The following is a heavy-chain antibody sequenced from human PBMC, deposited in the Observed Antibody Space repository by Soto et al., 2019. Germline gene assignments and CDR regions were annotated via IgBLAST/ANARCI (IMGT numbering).Heavy chain of an antibody. CDR1: GFTFSTYA. V-gene: IGHV3-23*01. J-gene: IGHJ4*02. CDR2: IRGSDDIT. Sequence: LRLSCAASGFTFSTYAMSWVRQAPGKGLEWVPTIRGSDDITDYADSVKGRFTISRENSKNTQYLQMNSLRAEDTAVYYCVRDMHLWRLDSWGQGTLVTVSS. CDR3: VRDMHLWRLDS. D-gene: IGHD3-3*02.